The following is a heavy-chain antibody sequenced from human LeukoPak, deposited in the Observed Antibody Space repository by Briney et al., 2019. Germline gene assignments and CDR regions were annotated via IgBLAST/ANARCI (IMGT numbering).Heavy chain of an antibody. J-gene: IGHJ4*02. D-gene: IGHD2-15*01. CDR3: ARAGSGDY. Sequence: GGSLRLSCAASGFTFSSYGMHWVRQAPGKGLEWVSFIRYDGSNEYYADSVRGRFTISRDNSKNTLYLQMNSLRAEDTAVYYCARAGSGDYWGQGTLVTVSS. V-gene: IGHV3-30*02. CDR1: GFTFSSYG. CDR2: IRYDGSNE.